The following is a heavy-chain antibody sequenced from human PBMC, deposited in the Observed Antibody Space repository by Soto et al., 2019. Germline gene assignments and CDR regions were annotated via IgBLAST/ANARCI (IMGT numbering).Heavy chain of an antibody. V-gene: IGHV3-23*01. CDR1: GFTFSSYA. D-gene: IGHD2-15*01. CDR3: ARLVYCSGVSCYSQNYYYYYGMDV. CDR2: ISGSGGST. Sequence: PGGSLRLSCAASGFTFSSYAMSWVRQAPGKGLEWVSAISGSGGSTYYADSVKGRFTISRDNSKNTLYLQMNSLRAEDTAVYYCARLVYCSGVSCYSQNYYYYYGMDVWGQGTTVTVSS. J-gene: IGHJ6*02.